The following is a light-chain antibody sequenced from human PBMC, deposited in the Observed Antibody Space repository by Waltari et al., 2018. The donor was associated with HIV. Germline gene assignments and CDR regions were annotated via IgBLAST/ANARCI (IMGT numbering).Light chain of an antibody. CDR3: QQSYSTPWT. CDR2: DAS. J-gene: IGKJ1*01. V-gene: IGKV1-39*01. CDR1: QSISTY. Sequence: DIQMTQSPSSLSASVGDRLTITCRASQSISTYLNWYQQKPGEAPKLLVYDASSLQGGVSSRFSGSGSGTDFTLTISSLQPEDFVTYYCQQSYSTPWTFGQGTKVDI.